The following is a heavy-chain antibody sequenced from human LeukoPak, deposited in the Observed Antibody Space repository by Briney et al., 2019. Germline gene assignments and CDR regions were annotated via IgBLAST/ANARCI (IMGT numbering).Heavy chain of an antibody. D-gene: IGHD6-6*01. CDR1: GGSISSYY. V-gene: IGHV4-4*07. CDR2: IYTSGST. CDR3: ARDRSSSSIGYYYYMDV. Sequence: PSETLSLTCTVSGGSISSYYWSWIRQPAGKGLEWIGRIYTSGSTNYNPSLKSRVTMSVDTSKNQFSLKLSSVTAAYTAVYYCARDRSSSSIGYYYYMDVWGKGTTVTVSS. J-gene: IGHJ6*03.